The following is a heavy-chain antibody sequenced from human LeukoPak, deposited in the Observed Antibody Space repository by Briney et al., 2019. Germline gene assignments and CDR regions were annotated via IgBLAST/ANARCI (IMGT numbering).Heavy chain of an antibody. J-gene: IGHJ3*02. CDR3: AKDRGVWAFDI. D-gene: IGHD3-10*01. CDR2: ISYDGRQT. CDR1: GFTFSSYG. Sequence: GRSLRLSCAASGFTFSSYGMHWVRQAPGKGLEWVAVISYDGRQTYYADSVKGRFTISRDNSKSTVYLRMNSLRAEDTAVYYCAKDRGVWAFDIWGQGTMVTVSS. V-gene: IGHV3-30*18.